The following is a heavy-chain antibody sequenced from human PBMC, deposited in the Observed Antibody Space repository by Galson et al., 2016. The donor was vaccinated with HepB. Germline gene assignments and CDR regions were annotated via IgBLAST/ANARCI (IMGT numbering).Heavy chain of an antibody. CDR1: RASITDDY. CDR2: INHSGAT. J-gene: IGHJ5*01. Sequence: ETLSLTCAVSRASITDDYWGWIRQSPGKGLEWIGEINHSGATNYNPSLKSRVSLAVDTPKNHLSLRLSSLTAADMAVYYCVRAGRQQLMRGFFDFWGQGGLVTVSS. CDR3: VRAGRQQLMRGFFDF. V-gene: IGHV4-34*01. D-gene: IGHD6-13*01.